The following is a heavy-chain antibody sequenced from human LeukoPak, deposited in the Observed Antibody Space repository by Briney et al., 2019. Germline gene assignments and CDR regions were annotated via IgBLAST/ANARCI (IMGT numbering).Heavy chain of an antibody. CDR1: GGTFSSYG. D-gene: IGHD6-19*01. V-gene: IGHV3-23*01. CDR2: ISGSGGST. J-gene: IGHJ6*03. CDR3: AAVAATTNYYYMDV. Sequence: GASVKVSCKASGGTFSSYGMSWVRQAPGKGLEWVSAISGSGGSTYYADSVKGRFTISRDNSKNTLYLQMNSLRAEDTAVYYCAAVAATTNYYYMDVWGKGTTVTISS.